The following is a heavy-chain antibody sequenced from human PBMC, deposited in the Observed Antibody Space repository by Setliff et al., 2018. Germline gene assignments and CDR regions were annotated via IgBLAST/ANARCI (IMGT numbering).Heavy chain of an antibody. CDR2: IQKSGST. Sequence: PSETLSLTCNVSGVSISSYYWSWIRQPPGKGLESIGYIQKSGSTNYNPSLMSRVSISVDTSTTTIYLEVNSLRSDDTAVYYCARGGVSAAGKKGVFEHWGQGTLVTVSS. V-gene: IGHV4-59*01. CDR1: GVSISSYY. D-gene: IGHD6-13*01. J-gene: IGHJ4*02. CDR3: ARGGVSAAGKKGVFEH.